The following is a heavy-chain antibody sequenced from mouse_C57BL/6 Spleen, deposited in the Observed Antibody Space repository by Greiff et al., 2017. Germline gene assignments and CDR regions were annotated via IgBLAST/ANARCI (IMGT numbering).Heavy chain of an antibody. V-gene: IGHV1-69*01. CDR1: GYTFTSYW. CDR3: ARDYGDAMDY. D-gene: IGHD1-1*01. J-gene: IGHJ4*01. Sequence: VQLQQPGAELVMPGASVKLSCKASGYTFTSYWMHWVKQRPGQGLEWIGEIDPSDSYTNYNQKFKGKSTLTVDKSSSTAYMQLSSLTSEDSAVYYCARDYGDAMDYWGQGTSVTVSS. CDR2: IDPSDSYT.